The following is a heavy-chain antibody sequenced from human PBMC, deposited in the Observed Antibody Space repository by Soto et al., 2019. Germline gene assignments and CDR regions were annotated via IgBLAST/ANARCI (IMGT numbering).Heavy chain of an antibody. D-gene: IGHD6-13*01. Sequence: QVQLVESGGGVVQPGRSLTLSCAASGFIFSSYGMHWVPQAPGKGLQWVAVIWYDGSNTYYADSVKGRFTISRDNSKNTLYLQMNSLRAEDTAVYYCARGLRAAAGRDYFQYWGQGTLVTVSS. CDR2: IWYDGSNT. V-gene: IGHV3-33*01. CDR1: GFIFSSYG. J-gene: IGHJ1*01. CDR3: ARGLRAAAGRDYFQY.